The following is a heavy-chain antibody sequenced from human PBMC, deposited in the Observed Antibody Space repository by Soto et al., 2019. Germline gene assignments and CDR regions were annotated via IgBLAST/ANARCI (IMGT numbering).Heavy chain of an antibody. V-gene: IGHV4-59*08. Sequence: AETMSFTCTVSGGSIKSYFWSWIRAPPGKGLEWIGYIYSRGAPNYNPSLRSRVTISVDTSKNQFSLNLSSVTAADTAVYYCARHSSDYGDYDLDYWGQGTLVTVSS. D-gene: IGHD4-17*01. J-gene: IGHJ4*02. CDR1: GGSIKSYF. CDR2: IYSRGAP. CDR3: ARHSSDYGDYDLDY.